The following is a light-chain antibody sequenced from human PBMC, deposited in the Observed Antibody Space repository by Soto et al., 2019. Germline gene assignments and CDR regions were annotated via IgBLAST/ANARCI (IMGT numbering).Light chain of an antibody. Sequence: EIVLTQSPATLSLSPGERATLSCRASQSVGRSLAWYQQKPGQAPRLLIHDASNRATGIPARFSGGGSETDFTLTISSLEPEDFAVYFCQQRSTWPLTFGGGTKVEMK. CDR2: DAS. J-gene: IGKJ4*01. CDR3: QQRSTWPLT. V-gene: IGKV3-11*01. CDR1: QSVGRS.